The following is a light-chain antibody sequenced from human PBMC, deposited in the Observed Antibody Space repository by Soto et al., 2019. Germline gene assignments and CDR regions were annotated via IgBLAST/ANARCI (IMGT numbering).Light chain of an antibody. Sequence: QSVLTQPRSVSGSPGQSVTISCTGTSSNVGGYDYVSWYQQHPGKAPKLMIFDVNKRPSGVPDRFSASKSGNTASLTISGLRAEDAADYYCCSFAGSDTYVFATGTKVTV. CDR1: SSNVGGYDY. V-gene: IGLV2-11*01. CDR2: DVN. CDR3: CSFAGSDTYV. J-gene: IGLJ1*01.